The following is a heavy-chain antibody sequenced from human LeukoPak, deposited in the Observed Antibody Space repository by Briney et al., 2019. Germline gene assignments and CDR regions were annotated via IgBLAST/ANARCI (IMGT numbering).Heavy chain of an antibody. CDR3: AKDFGYDPHFFDY. CDR2: IYSTDGTT. Sequence: GGSLRLSCAASGFTFSIFAMTWVPQAPGKGLEWVSTIYSTDGTTYYADSVKGRFAISRDNSKNTVHLQMNSLSAEDTAIYYCAKDFGYDPHFFDYWGQGTLVTVST. V-gene: IGHV3-23*01. J-gene: IGHJ4*02. CDR1: GFTFSIFA. D-gene: IGHD5-12*01.